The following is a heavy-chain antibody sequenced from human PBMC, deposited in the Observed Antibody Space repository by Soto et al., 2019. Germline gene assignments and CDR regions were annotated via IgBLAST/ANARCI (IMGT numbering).Heavy chain of an antibody. CDR2: ISAYNGNT. D-gene: IGHD5-12*01. Sequence: ASGKVSCKASGYTFTSYGISWVRQAPGQGLEWMGWISAYNGNTNYAQKLQGRVTMTTDTSTSTAYMELRSLRSDDTAVYYCARRLDIVATNYYYGMDVWGQGTTVTVSS. CDR1: GYTFTSYG. CDR3: ARRLDIVATNYYYGMDV. J-gene: IGHJ6*01. V-gene: IGHV1-18*01.